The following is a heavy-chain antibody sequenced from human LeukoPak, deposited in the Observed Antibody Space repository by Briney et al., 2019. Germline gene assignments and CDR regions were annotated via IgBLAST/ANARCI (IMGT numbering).Heavy chain of an antibody. V-gene: IGHV4-39*01. CDR1: GGSISSSSYY. CDR3: ARASGVNWFDP. J-gene: IGHJ5*02. D-gene: IGHD3-10*01. Sequence: SGTLSLTCTVSGGSISSSSYYWGWIRQPPGKGLEWIGSIYYSGSTYYNPSLKSRVTISVDTSKNQFSLKLSSVTAADTAVYYCARASGVNWFDPWGQGTLVTVSS. CDR2: IYYSGST.